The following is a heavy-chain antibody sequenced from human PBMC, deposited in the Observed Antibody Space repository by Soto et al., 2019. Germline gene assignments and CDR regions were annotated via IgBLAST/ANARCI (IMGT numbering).Heavy chain of an antibody. CDR3: AKGGDRAHYYYYMDV. J-gene: IGHJ6*03. CDR2: ISGSGGST. Sequence: GGSLRLSCAASGFTFSSYAMSWVRQAPGKGLEWVSAISGSGGSTYYADSVKGRFTISRDNSKNTLYLQMNSLRAEDTAVYYCAKGGDRAHYYYYMDVWGKGTTVTVSS. V-gene: IGHV3-23*01. CDR1: GFTFSSYA. D-gene: IGHD1-26*01.